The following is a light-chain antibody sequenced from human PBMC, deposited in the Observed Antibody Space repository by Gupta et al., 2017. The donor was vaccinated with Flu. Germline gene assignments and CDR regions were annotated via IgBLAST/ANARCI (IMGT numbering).Light chain of an antibody. J-gene: IGLJ1*01. CDR2: EVS. V-gene: IGLV2-8*01. CDR3: CSYGVNDV. Sequence: QSALPQPPSASGSLGQSVAISCTGPSSDIGASNYVSCYQQYPGKAPKLVIYEVSKRPPGVPDRFSGSKSGNTASLTVSGLRAEDEADYYCCSYGVNDVFGTGTKVTVL. CDR1: SSDIGASNY.